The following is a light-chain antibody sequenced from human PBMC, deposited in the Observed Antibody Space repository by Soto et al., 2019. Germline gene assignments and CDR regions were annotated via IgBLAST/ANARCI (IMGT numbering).Light chain of an antibody. CDR1: QGIRND. CDR3: LQDYNYPRT. J-gene: IGKJ1*01. CDR2: AAS. Sequence: AIQMTQSPSSLSLSVGDRVTITCRASQGIRNDLGWYQQKSGKAPKLLIYAASNLQRGGPSRFSGRGSGTDFTLTISSLQPEDFAPYFCLQDYNYPRTFGQGTRVEI. V-gene: IGKV1-6*01.